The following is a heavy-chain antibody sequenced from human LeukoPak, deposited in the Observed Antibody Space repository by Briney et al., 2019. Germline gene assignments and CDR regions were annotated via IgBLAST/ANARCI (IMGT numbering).Heavy chain of an antibody. J-gene: IGHJ4*02. D-gene: IGHD4-17*01. V-gene: IGHV4-30-2*01. Sequence: SRTLSLTCAVSGGSISSGGYSWSWIRQPPGKGLEWIGYIYHSGSTYYNPSLKSRVTISVDRSKNQFSLKLSSVTAADTAVYYCASHNYGKFDYWGQGTLVTVSS. CDR3: ASHNYGKFDY. CDR1: GGSISSGGYS. CDR2: IYHSGST.